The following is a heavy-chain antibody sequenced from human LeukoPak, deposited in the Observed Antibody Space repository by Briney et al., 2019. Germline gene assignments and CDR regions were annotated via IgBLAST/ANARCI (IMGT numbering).Heavy chain of an antibody. CDR3: AKDAPMVRGVIDY. V-gene: IGHV3-23*01. D-gene: IGHD3-10*01. J-gene: IGHJ4*02. CDR2: ISGSGGST. CDR1: GFTFSSYA. Sequence: GGSLRLSWAASGFTFSSYAMSWVRLAPGKGLEWVSSISGSGGSTYYADSVKGRFTISRDNSKNTLYLQMNSLRAEHTAVYYCAKDAPMVRGVIDYWGQGTLVTVSS.